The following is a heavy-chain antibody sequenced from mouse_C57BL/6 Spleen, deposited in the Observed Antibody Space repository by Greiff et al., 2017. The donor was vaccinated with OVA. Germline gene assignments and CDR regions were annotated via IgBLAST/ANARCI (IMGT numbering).Heavy chain of an antibody. V-gene: IGHV3-6*01. Sequence: EVKLVESGPGLVKPSQSLSLTCSVTGYSITSGYYWNWIRQFPGNKLEWMGYISYDGSNNYNPSLKNRISITRDTSKNQFFLKLNSVTTEDTATYYCARDRGSNYPFAYWGQGTLVTVSA. J-gene: IGHJ3*01. CDR1: GYSITSGYY. CDR3: ARDRGSNYPFAY. D-gene: IGHD2-5*01. CDR2: ISYDGSN.